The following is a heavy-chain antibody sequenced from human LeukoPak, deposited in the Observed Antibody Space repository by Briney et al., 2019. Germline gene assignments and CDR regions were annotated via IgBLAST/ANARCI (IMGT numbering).Heavy chain of an antibody. CDR1: GGSISSGDYY. D-gene: IGHD3-22*01. CDR3: ARVKRDSSGYYPRGNWFDP. Sequence: SQTLSLTCTVSGGSISSGDYYWSWIRQPPGKGLEWIGYIYYSGSTYYNPSLKSRVTISVDTSKNQFSLKLSSVTAADTAVYYCARVKRDSSGYYPRGNWFDPWGQGTLVTVSS. V-gene: IGHV4-30-4*01. CDR2: IYYSGST. J-gene: IGHJ5*02.